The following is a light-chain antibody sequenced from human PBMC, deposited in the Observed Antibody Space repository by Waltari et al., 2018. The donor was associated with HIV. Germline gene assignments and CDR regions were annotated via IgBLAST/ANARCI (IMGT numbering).Light chain of an antibody. Sequence: DIQLTQSPSYVSASVGDTVTVTCRASQDISRLLSWYQLNPGKAPELLIFAASTLQCGVSSRFSGSGSGTSFTLTINTLRTEDFATYYCQQADSLPLTFGGGTKVEI. CDR2: AAS. CDR3: QQADSLPLT. V-gene: IGKV1-12*01. J-gene: IGKJ4*01. CDR1: QDISRL.